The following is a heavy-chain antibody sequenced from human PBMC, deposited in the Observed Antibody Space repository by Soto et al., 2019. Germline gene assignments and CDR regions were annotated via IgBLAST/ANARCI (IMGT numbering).Heavy chain of an antibody. J-gene: IGHJ4*02. D-gene: IGHD4-17*01. V-gene: IGHV4-59*02. CDR1: GDSVTSHY. CDR2: MHYTGFS. CDR3: ARGPNRRTTVTLLDY. Sequence: PSETLSLTCSFSGDSVTSHYLTWIRQSPEKGLEWIGYMHYTGFSHYNPSLKSRLTISVDRSKNQFTLQLTSVTAADTAVYYCARGPNRRTTVTLLDYWGQGTLVTVSS.